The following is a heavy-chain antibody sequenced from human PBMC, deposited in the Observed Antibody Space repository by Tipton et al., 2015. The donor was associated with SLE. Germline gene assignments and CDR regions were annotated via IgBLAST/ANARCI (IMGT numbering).Heavy chain of an antibody. D-gene: IGHD6-19*01. CDR1: GRSITSSSHY. CDR3: AKQGGGWYGNFDY. V-gene: IGHV4-39*01. Sequence: TLSLTCSISGRSITSSSHYWGWIRQPPGKGLEWIGSIYYTGTTYYNPSLKSRVTISVETSKNHFSLKMSSVTAADTAMYYCAKQGGGWYGNFDYWGRGTLVTVSS. CDR2: IYYTGTT. J-gene: IGHJ4*02.